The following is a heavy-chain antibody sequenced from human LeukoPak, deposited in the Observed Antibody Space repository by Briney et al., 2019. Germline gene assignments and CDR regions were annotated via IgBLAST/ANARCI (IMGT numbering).Heavy chain of an antibody. D-gene: IGHD6-13*01. J-gene: IGHJ3*02. Sequence: PSQTLSLTCTVSGGSISSGSYYWSWIRQPAGKGLEWIGRIYTSGSTNYNPSLKSRVTISVDTSKNQFSLKLSSVTAADTAVYYCARDRGKYGSSWPDAFDIWGQGTMVTVSS. CDR2: IYTSGST. CDR3: ARDRGKYGSSWPDAFDI. V-gene: IGHV4-61*02. CDR1: GGSISSGSYY.